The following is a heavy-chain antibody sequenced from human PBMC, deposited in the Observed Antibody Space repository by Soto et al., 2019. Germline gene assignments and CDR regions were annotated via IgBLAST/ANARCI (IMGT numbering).Heavy chain of an antibody. CDR2: IYYSGTT. Sequence: SETLSLTCAVSGGSLTNYYWSGIRQPPGKGLEWIGYIYYSGTTNYNPSLKSRLTMSVDTTSDQFSLALSSVTAADTAVYYCARLDAIKLSGLSYSYHYIGVWGRGTTVTVSS. V-gene: IGHV4-59*08. D-gene: IGHD5-12*01. J-gene: IGHJ6*03. CDR3: ARLDAIKLSGLSYSYHYIGV. CDR1: GGSLTNYY.